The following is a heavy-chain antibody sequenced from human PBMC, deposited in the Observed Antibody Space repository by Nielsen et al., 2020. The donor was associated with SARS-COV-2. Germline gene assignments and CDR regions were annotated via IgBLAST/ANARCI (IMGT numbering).Heavy chain of an antibody. D-gene: IGHD1-26*01. V-gene: IGHV4-39*01. CDR1: GGSVASSTFY. J-gene: IGHJ3*02. Sequence: SETLSLTCTVSGGSVASSTFYWDWLRQPPGKGLEWIGTIYYTGSTYYHPSLKSRVTLSVDTFKNQFSLKVNSVTGADTAVYYCVRHRRSGSYRDAFEIWGPGTMVAVAS. CDR2: IYYTGST. CDR3: VRHRRSGSYRDAFEI.